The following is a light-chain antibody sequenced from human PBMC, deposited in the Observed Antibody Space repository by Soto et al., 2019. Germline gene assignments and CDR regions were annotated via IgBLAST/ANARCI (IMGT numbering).Light chain of an antibody. CDR3: QQYFHYPFT. Sequence: DLQMTQSPSTLSAFVGDRVTITCRATQAINNWLAWYQQKPGKAPRLLIYDVSTLQTVVPSRFSGRGSGTEATLIIRSLQPDDVAPYYCQQYFHYPFTFGWGDQVQIK. V-gene: IGKV1-5*01. CDR1: QAINNW. CDR2: DVS. J-gene: IGKJ4*01.